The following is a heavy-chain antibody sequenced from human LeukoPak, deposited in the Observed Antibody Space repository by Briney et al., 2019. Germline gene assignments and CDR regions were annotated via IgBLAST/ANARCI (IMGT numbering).Heavy chain of an antibody. CDR3: ARSSVSGTYSGGY. CDR2: IYYGGST. CDR1: GGSINTFY. J-gene: IGHJ4*02. D-gene: IGHD3-10*01. V-gene: IGHV4-59*08. Sequence: SETLSLTCAVSGGSINTFYWSWIRQPPGKGLEWIAYIYYGGSTYSSPSLKGRVTISADTSKNQFSLKLTSVTAADTAVYYCARSSVSGTYSGGYWGQGILVTVSS.